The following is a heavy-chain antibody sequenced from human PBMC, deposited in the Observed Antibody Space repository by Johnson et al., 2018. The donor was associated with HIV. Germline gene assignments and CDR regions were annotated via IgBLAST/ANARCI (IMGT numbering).Heavy chain of an antibody. D-gene: IGHD6-13*01. CDR2: IKQDGSQK. V-gene: IGHV3-7*05. J-gene: IGHJ3*02. Sequence: VQLVESGGGLVQPGGSLRLSCAASGFTFSGYWMSWVRQAPGKGLEWVANIKQDGSQKYYVDSVTGRFTISRDNAKNSVYLQMNSLRAEDTAVYYCARELGGSSLPFGAFDIWGQGTMVTVSS. CDR1: GFTFSGYW. CDR3: ARELGGSSLPFGAFDI.